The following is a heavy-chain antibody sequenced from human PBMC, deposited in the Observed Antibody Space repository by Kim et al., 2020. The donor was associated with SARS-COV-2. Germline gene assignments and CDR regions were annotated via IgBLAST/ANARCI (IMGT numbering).Heavy chain of an antibody. CDR2: ISNNSSIK. Sequence: GGSLRLSCAASGFTFSDYYMSWIRQAPGKGLEWVSCISNNSSIKNYADSVKGRFTISRDKDKKSVFLQMNSLRVEDTAVYYCARVGSGWYVAWGQGTLVTVSS. D-gene: IGHD6-19*01. CDR3: ARVGSGWYVA. V-gene: IGHV3-11*01. J-gene: IGHJ5*02. CDR1: GFTFSDYY.